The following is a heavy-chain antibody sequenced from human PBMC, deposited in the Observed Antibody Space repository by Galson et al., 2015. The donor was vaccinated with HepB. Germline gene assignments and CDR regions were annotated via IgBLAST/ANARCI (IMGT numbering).Heavy chain of an antibody. Sequence: SLRLSCAASGFTFSSYSMNWVRQAPGKGLEWVSSISSSSSYIYYTDSVKGRFTISRDNAKNSLYLQMNSLRAEDTAVYYCARPHQDSSGYSMGAYYYYYGMDVWGQGTTVTVSS. D-gene: IGHD3-22*01. J-gene: IGHJ6*02. CDR3: ARPHQDSSGYSMGAYYYYYGMDV. CDR2: ISSSSSYI. V-gene: IGHV3-21*01. CDR1: GFTFSSYS.